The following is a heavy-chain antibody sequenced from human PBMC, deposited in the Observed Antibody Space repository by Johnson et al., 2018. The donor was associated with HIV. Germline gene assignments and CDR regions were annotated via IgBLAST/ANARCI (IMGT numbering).Heavy chain of an antibody. V-gene: IGHV3-30-3*01. Sequence: QVQLVESGGGVVQPGRSLRLSCAASGFTFSSYAMHWVRQAPGKGLEWVAVISYDGSNKYYADSVKGRFTIYRDNSKNTLYLQMNSLRAEDTAVYYCAKDGSAFYDILTRLDAFDVWGQGTMVTFSS. CDR3: AKDGSAFYDILTRLDAFDV. CDR1: GFTFSSYA. D-gene: IGHD3-9*01. J-gene: IGHJ3*01. CDR2: ISYDGSNK.